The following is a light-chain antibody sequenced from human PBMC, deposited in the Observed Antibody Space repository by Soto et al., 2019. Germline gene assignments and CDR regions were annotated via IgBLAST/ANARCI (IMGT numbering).Light chain of an antibody. J-gene: IGLJ2*01. V-gene: IGLV2-14*01. Sequence: QYVLTEPACVSGSPGQSITISCTGTSSDVGGYDYVSWYQQHPAKVPKLIIYEVSKRPSGVSHRFSGSKSGNTASLTISGLQTEDEADYYCSSYTTSSALVFGGGTKVTVL. CDR1: SSDVGGYDY. CDR3: SSYTTSSALV. CDR2: EVS.